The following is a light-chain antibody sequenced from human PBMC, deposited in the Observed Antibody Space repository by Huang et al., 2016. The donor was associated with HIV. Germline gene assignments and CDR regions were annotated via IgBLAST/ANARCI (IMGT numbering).Light chain of an antibody. CDR1: QSVLSSSNNKNY. J-gene: IGKJ2*01. CDR3: QQYYSTLMYT. Sequence: DIVMTQSPDSLAVSLGERATINCKSSQSVLSSSNNKNYLAWYQKKPGQPPKLLISWASTRESGVSDRISGSGSGTDFTLTISSLQAEDVAVYYCQQYYSTLMYTFGQGTKLEIK. V-gene: IGKV4-1*01. CDR2: WAS.